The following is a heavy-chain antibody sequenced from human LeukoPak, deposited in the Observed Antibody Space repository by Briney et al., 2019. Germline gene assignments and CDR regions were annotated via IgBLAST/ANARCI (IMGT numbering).Heavy chain of an antibody. J-gene: IGHJ4*02. D-gene: IGHD1-26*01. CDR2: MNPNSGNT. CDR3: ARGGSGSYQNDY. Sequence: EASVKVSCKASGGTFSSYAINWVRQATGQGLEWMGWMNPNSGNTGYAQKFQGRVTMTRNTSISTAYMELSSLRSEDTAVYYCARGGSGSYQNDYWGQGTLVTVSS. V-gene: IGHV1-8*02. CDR1: GGTFSSYA.